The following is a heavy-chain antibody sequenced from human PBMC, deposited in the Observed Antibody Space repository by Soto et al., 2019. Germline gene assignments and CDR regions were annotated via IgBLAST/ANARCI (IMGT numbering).Heavy chain of an antibody. CDR2: IYSGGST. V-gene: IGHV3-66*04. CDR3: ARQGYNYGGGYFDY. Sequence: RSLRLSWAASGVTVSSNYMSWVRQAPGKGLEWVSVIYSGGSTYYADSVKGRFTISRDNSKNTLYLQMNSLRAEDTAVYYCARQGYNYGGGYFDYWGQGT. CDR1: GVTVSSNY. J-gene: IGHJ4*02. D-gene: IGHD5-18*01.